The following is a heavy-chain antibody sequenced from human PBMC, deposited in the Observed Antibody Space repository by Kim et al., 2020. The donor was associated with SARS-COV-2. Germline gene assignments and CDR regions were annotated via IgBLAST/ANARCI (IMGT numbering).Heavy chain of an antibody. CDR3: ARDLPTVGTPGGLQH. CDR1: GYTFTSYG. Sequence: ASVKVSCKASGYTFTSYGISWVRQAPGQGLEWMGWISAYNGNTNYAQKLQGRVTMTTDTSTSTAYMELRSLRSDDTAVYYCARDLPTVGTPGGLQHWGQGTLVTVSS. J-gene: IGHJ1*01. CDR2: ISAYNGNT. D-gene: IGHD4-17*01. V-gene: IGHV1-18*01.